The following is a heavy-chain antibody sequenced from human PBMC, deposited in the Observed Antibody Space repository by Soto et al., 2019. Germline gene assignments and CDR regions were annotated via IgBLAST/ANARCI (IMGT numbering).Heavy chain of an antibody. CDR3: ATLFTPRIAAAGPWDYYYGMDV. CDR2: FDPEDGET. V-gene: IGHV1-24*01. J-gene: IGHJ6*02. CDR1: GYTLTELS. Sequence: GASVKVSCKASGYTLTELSMHWVRQAPGKGLEWMGGFDPEDGETIHAQKFQGRVTMTEDTSTDTAYMELSSLRSEDTAVYYCATLFTPRIAAAGPWDYYYGMDVWGQGTTVTVSS. D-gene: IGHD6-13*01.